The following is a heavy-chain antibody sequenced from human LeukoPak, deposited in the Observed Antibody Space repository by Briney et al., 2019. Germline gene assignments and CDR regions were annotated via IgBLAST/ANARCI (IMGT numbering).Heavy chain of an antibody. CDR3: TRRVAITGTPKAYFDY. CDR2: VYYSENT. V-gene: IGHV4-59*08. J-gene: IGHJ4*02. Sequence: NPSQTLSLTCSVSGGSISGYYWSWIRQPPGKELEWIGYVYYSENTKYNPSLESRVTISLDTSKKQPSLRLNSVTTADTAVYLCTRRVAITGTPKAYFDYWGQGILVTVSS. D-gene: IGHD1-20*01. CDR1: GGSISGYY.